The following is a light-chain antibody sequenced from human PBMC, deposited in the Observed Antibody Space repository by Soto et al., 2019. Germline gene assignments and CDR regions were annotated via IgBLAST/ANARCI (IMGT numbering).Light chain of an antibody. J-gene: IGLJ2*01. CDR1: NSNIGTNT. V-gene: IGLV1-44*01. CDR2: NSN. Sequence: QSVLTQPPSASGAPGQRVTISCSGSNSNIGTNTVNWYQQLPGTAPKLLIYNSNRRPSGVPDRFSGSKSGTSASLAISGLQSDDEADYYCAAWDDSLNAYVVFGGGTKLTVL. CDR3: AAWDDSLNAYVV.